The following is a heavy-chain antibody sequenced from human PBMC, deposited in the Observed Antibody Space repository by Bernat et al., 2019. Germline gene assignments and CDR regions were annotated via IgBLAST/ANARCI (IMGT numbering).Heavy chain of an antibody. Sequence: QVQLVQSGAEVKKPGASVKVSCKASGYTFTSYYMHWVRQAPGQGLEWMGIINPSGGSTSYAQKFQGRVTMTRDTSTSTVYMELSSLRSEDTAVYYRARAPGNLGNPYYFDYWGQGTLVTVSS. V-gene: IGHV1-46*01. J-gene: IGHJ4*02. CDR3: ARAPGNLGNPYYFDY. D-gene: IGHD1-1*01. CDR2: INPSGGST. CDR1: GYTFTSYY.